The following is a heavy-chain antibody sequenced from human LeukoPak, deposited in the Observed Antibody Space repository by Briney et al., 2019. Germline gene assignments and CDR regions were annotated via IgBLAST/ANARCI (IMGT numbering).Heavy chain of an antibody. CDR1: GFTFSSYC. CDR2: ISRSSSNI. V-gene: IGHV3-48*01. D-gene: IGHD3-9*01. J-gene: IGHJ6*02. CDR3: ARSTYYDILTGYSSSGMDV. Sequence: GGSLRLSCAASGFTFSSYCMNWDRQAPRKGLEWVSYISRSSSNIYYADSVKGSLTISRDNAKTALYVQINSRSAEDTAVYYCARSTYYDILTGYSSSGMDVWGQGTTVTVSS.